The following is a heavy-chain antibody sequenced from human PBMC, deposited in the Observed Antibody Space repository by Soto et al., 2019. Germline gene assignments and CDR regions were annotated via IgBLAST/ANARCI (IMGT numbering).Heavy chain of an antibody. CDR1: GGSVSSDRYC. CDR3: ASGVIVPTTLVH. J-gene: IGHJ4*01. CDR2: IYFSGDA. V-gene: IGHV4-31*03. D-gene: IGHD5-12*01. Sequence: TLSHTCTVSGGSVSSDRYCWSWIRQRPGKGLEWIGYIYFSGDAYYNPSLKSRVAISVDTSKNQFSLKLNSVTAADTAVYYCASGVIVPTTLVHWGQGALVTVSS.